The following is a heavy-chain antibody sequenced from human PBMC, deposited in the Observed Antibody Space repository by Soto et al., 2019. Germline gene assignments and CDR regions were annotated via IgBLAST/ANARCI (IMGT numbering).Heavy chain of an antibody. J-gene: IGHJ4*02. CDR2: ISAYNGNT. CDR1: GYTFTSYG. D-gene: IGHD3-22*01. Sequence: ASVKVSCKASGYTFTSYGISWVRQAPGQGLEWMGWISAYNGNTNYAQKLQGRVTMTTDTSTSTAYLELSSLRSEDTAVYYCARDYTSSYNYDSTNYGYFDLWGLGTLVTVSS. CDR3: ARDYTSSYNYDSTNYGYFDL. V-gene: IGHV1-18*01.